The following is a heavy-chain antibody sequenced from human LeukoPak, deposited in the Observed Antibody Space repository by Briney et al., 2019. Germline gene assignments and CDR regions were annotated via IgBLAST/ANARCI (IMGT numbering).Heavy chain of an antibody. J-gene: IGHJ1*01. V-gene: IGHV3-15*01. CDR1: GFIFSKAW. D-gene: IGHD6-19*01. CDR2: IKSETDGGTT. CDR3: VIDNLDQSGWLGYFQH. Sequence: GSLRLSCATSGFIFSKAWMSWVRQAPGKGLEWVGRIKSETDGGTTDYAAPVKGRFTISRDDSKNTLYLQMNSLKTEDTAVYYRVIDNLDQSGWLGYFQHWGQGTLVTVSS.